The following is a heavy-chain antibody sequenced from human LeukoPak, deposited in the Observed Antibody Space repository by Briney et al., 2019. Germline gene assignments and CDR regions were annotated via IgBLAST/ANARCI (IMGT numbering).Heavy chain of an antibody. Sequence: PGSSLRLSCAASGFTFSRYAMHWVRQAPGKGLEWVAIISYDGSNKFYADSVKGRFTISRDNSKNALYLQMNSLRAEDTAVYYCARDRWFGELPDNFDYWGQGTLVTVSS. CDR3: ARDRWFGELPDNFDY. J-gene: IGHJ4*02. CDR2: ISYDGSNK. D-gene: IGHD3-10*01. CDR1: GFTFSRYA. V-gene: IGHV3-30-3*01.